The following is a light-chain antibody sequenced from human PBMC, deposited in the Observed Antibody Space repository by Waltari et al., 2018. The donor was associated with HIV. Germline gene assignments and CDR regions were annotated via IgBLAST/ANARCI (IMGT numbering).Light chain of an antibody. J-gene: IGKJ4*01. V-gene: IGKV1-39*01. CDR1: QSIGRY. CDR2: AAS. CDR3: QQSTSTPLT. Sequence: DIQLTQSPSCLSASGGDRVKITFRESQSIGRYLNWYQQKPGKASKLLIYAASSLQSGVPPRFSVSGSETDLTLSIISLQPEDFATYYCQQSTSTPLTFGGVTKVEI.